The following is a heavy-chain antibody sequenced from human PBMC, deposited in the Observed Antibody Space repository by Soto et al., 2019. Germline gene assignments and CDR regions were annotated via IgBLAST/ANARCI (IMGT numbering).Heavy chain of an antibody. Sequence: EVQLSESGGGLVQPGGSLRLSCAASGFTFSSDGMSWVRQAPGTGLEWVSAISGGDDSTYYTDSVKGRFTIARDYSKNTLYLQMNSLRAEDTAIYDCAKGTRSGWWGVEYWGQGTLVTVSS. CDR1: GFTFSSDG. CDR3: AKGTRSGWWGVEY. D-gene: IGHD6-19*01. V-gene: IGHV3-23*01. CDR2: ISGGDDST. J-gene: IGHJ4*02.